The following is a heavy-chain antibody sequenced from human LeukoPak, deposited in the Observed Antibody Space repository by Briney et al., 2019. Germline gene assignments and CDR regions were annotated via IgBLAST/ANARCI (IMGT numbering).Heavy chain of an antibody. Sequence: ASVKVSCKASGGTFSSYTISWVRQAPGKGLEWMGGFDPEDGETIYAQKFQGRVTMTEDTSTDTAYMELSSLRSEDTAVYYCATQRITMVRGVTYNWFDPWGQGTLVTVSS. CDR3: ATQRITMVRGVTYNWFDP. J-gene: IGHJ5*02. CDR2: FDPEDGET. CDR1: GGTFSSYT. V-gene: IGHV1-24*01. D-gene: IGHD3-10*01.